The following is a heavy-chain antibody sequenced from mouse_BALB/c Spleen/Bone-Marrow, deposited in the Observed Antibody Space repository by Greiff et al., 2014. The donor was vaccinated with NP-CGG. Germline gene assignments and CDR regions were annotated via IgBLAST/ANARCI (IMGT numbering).Heavy chain of an antibody. Sequence: VQLQQSGPGLVKPSQSLSLTCSVTGYSITSGYYWNWIRQFPGNKLEWMGYISYDGSNNYNPSLKNRVSTTRDTSKNQFFLKLNSVTTEDTATYYCARDRVFAYWGQGTLVTVSA. D-gene: IGHD3-1*01. J-gene: IGHJ3*01. CDR3: ARDRVFAY. CDR1: GYSITSGYY. V-gene: IGHV3-6*02. CDR2: ISYDGSN.